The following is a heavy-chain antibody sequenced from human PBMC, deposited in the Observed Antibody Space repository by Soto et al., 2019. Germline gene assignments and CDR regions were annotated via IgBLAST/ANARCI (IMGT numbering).Heavy chain of an antibody. Sequence: SVTLSRTCTVAGGSISSGDYYWSWMRQPPGKGLEWIRYIYYSGSTYYNPSLKSRVTISVDTSKNQFSLKMNSVTAADTAVYSCPGETAPYGDSSGECFQRCGRRTLVTVSS. V-gene: IGHV4-30-4*01. CDR2: IYYSGST. D-gene: IGHD4-17*01. CDR1: GGSISSGDYY. J-gene: IGHJ1*01. CDR3: PGETAPYGDSSGECFQR.